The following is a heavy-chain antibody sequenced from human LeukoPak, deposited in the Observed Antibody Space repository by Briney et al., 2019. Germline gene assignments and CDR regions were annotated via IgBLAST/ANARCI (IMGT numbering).Heavy chain of an antibody. CDR2: IYPSDSDT. Sequence: GESLKISCKSSGYSLTSYWIAWVRQMPGKGLEWMGVIYPSDSDTRYSPSCQGQVTFSADKSITTAHLQWSSLKASDTAMYYCARLAYYESGGYHLDYWGQGTLVTVPS. CDR3: ARLAYYESGGYHLDY. CDR1: GYSLTSYW. J-gene: IGHJ4*02. D-gene: IGHD3-22*01. V-gene: IGHV5-51*01.